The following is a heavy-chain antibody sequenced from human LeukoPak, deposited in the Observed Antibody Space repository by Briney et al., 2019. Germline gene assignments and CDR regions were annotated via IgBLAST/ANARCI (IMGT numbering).Heavy chain of an antibody. D-gene: IGHD5-18*01. CDR1: GGSFSGYY. J-gene: IGHJ6*02. CDR3: AKGPVDTAMDYYYYGMDV. Sequence: SETLSLTCAVYGGSFSGYYWSWIRQPPGKGLEWIGEINHSGSTNYNPSLKSRVTISVDTSKNQFSLKLSSVTAEDTAVYYCAKGPVDTAMDYYYYGMDVWGQGTTVTVSS. V-gene: IGHV4-34*01. CDR2: INHSGST.